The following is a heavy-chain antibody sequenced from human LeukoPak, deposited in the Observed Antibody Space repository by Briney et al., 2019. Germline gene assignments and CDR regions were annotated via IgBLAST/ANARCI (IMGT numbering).Heavy chain of an antibody. CDR3: TRALDSSGYYYRY. CDR1: GFTFGDYA. J-gene: IGHJ4*02. D-gene: IGHD3-22*01. V-gene: IGHV3-49*03. CDR2: IRSKAYGGTT. Sequence: GGSLRLSCTASGFTFGDYAMSWFRQAPGKGLEWVGSIRSKAYGGTTEYAASVKGRFTISRDDSKSIAYLQMNSLKTEDTAVYYCTRALDSSGYYYRYWGQGTLVTVSS.